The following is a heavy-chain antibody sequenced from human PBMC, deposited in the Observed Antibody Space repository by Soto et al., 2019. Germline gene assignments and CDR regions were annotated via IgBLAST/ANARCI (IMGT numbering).Heavy chain of an antibody. V-gene: IGHV3-11*01. CDR1: GFTFSDYH. CDR3: ASPYDDSSGFFDY. CDR2: ISSSGTTK. D-gene: IGHD3-22*01. Sequence: PGGSLRLSCAASGFTFSDYHMSWIRQAPGKGLEWISDISSSGTTKYYADSVKGRFTISRDNAKNSLYLQMNSLRAEDTAVYYCASPYDDSSGFFDYWGQGALVTVSS. J-gene: IGHJ4*02.